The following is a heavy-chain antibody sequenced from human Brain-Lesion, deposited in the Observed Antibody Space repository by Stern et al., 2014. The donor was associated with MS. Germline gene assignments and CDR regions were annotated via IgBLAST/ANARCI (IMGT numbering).Heavy chain of an antibody. D-gene: IGHD3/OR15-3a*01. J-gene: IGHJ4*02. Sequence: VQLVQSGPGLVKPSETLSLTCSVSGGSMTSSSFFWGWIRQPPGKGLEWIGNVYYSGNTYYNSSLKGRVPIPIAASKNQIPLKLRAVTAADMAVYYCARSPVLIFEGYYFDYWGQGTLVTVSS. V-gene: IGHV4-39*01. CDR1: GGSMTSSSFF. CDR3: ARSPVLIFEGYYFDY. CDR2: VYYSGNT.